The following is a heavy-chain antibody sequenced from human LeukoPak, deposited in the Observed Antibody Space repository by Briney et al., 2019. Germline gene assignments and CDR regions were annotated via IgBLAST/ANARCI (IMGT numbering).Heavy chain of an antibody. D-gene: IGHD1-26*01. V-gene: IGHV3-48*01. CDR2: ISSSSSTI. CDR1: GFTFSSYS. Sequence: GGSLRLSCAASGFTFSSYSMNWVRQAPGKGLEWVSYISSSSSTIYYADSVKGRFTISRDNAKNSLYLQMNSLRAEDTAVYYCARSGSYGAFDIWGQGTMVTVSS. J-gene: IGHJ3*02. CDR3: ARSGSYGAFDI.